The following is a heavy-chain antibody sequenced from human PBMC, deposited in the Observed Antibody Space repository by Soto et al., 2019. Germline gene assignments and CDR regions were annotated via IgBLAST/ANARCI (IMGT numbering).Heavy chain of an antibody. CDR1: GYTFTSYG. V-gene: IGHV1-18*01. Sequence: ASVKVSCKASGYTFTSYGISWVRQAPGQGLEWMGWISAYNGNTNYAQKLQGRVTMTTDTSTSTAYMELRSLRSDDTAVYYCARDLRGESSSWSYYYYYGMDVWGQGTTVTVSS. J-gene: IGHJ6*02. CDR3: ARDLRGESSSWSYYYYYGMDV. D-gene: IGHD6-13*01. CDR2: ISAYNGNT.